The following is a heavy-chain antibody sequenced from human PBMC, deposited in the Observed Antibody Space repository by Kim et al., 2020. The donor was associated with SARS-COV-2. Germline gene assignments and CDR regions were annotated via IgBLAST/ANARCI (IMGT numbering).Heavy chain of an antibody. J-gene: IGHJ3*02. CDR1: GFTFSGSA. CDR2: IRSKANSYAT. D-gene: IGHD1-1*01. Sequence: GGSLRLSCAASGFTFSGSAIHWVRQASGKGLEWVGRIRSKANSYATAYAASVKGRITISSADSTYTAYLQSNSLKTEDTAFYDCTNVSGTTLAVLDGFD. V-gene: IGHV3-73*01. CDR3: TNVSGTTLAVLDGFD.